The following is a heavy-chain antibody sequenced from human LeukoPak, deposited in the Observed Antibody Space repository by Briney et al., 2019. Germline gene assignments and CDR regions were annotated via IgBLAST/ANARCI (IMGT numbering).Heavy chain of an antibody. CDR2: IIPILGIA. CDR3: ARDLGTGYSSGWDY. Sequence: GASVKVSCKASGGTFSSYAISWVRQAPGQGLEWMGRIIPILGIANYAQKFQGRVTITADKPTSTAYVELSSLRSEDTAVYYCARDLGTGYSSGWDYWGQGTLVTVSS. CDR1: GGTFSSYA. D-gene: IGHD6-19*01. J-gene: IGHJ4*02. V-gene: IGHV1-69*04.